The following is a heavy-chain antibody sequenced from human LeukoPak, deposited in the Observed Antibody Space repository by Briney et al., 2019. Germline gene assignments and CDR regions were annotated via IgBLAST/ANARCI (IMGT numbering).Heavy chain of an antibody. D-gene: IGHD3-10*01. V-gene: IGHV1-69*04. CDR2: IIPILGIA. Sequence: SVKVSCKASGGTFSSYAISWVRQAPGQGLEWMGRIIPILGIANCAQKFQGRVTITVDKSTSTAYMELSSLRSEDTAVYYCARESRFGELLIDYWGQGTLVTVSS. CDR1: GGTFSSYA. CDR3: ARESRFGELLIDY. J-gene: IGHJ4*02.